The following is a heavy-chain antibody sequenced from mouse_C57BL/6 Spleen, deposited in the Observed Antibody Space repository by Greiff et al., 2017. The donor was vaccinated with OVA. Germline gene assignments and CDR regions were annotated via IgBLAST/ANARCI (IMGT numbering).Heavy chain of an antibody. J-gene: IGHJ3*01. CDR1: GYTFTSYW. Sequence: VQLQQPGAELVMPGASVKLSCKASGYTFTSYWMHWVKQRPGQGLEWIGEIDPSDSYTNYNQKFKGKSTLTVDKSSSTAYMQLSSLTSEDSAVYYCARRGRAWFAYWGQGTLVTVSA. V-gene: IGHV1-69*01. CDR2: IDPSDSYT. CDR3: ARRGRAWFAY.